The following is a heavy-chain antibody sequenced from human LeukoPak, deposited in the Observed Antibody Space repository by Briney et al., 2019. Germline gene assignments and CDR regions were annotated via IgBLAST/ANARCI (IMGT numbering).Heavy chain of an antibody. D-gene: IGHD3-22*01. V-gene: IGHV3-23*01. J-gene: IGHJ4*02. Sequence: GGSLRLSCAASGFTFSSYVMSWVRQAPGKGLEWVSAISGSGGSTYYADSVKGRFTISRDNSKNTLYLQMNSLRAEDTAVYYCAKVPYDSSGYFYFDYWGQGTLVTVSS. CDR1: GFTFSSYV. CDR2: ISGSGGST. CDR3: AKVPYDSSGYFYFDY.